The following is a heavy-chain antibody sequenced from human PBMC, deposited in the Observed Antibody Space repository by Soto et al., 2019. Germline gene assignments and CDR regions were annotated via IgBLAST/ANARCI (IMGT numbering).Heavy chain of an antibody. D-gene: IGHD4-17*01. V-gene: IGHV3-7*03. CDR2: INQDGSER. CDR3: AVYGYGVSAAAY. CDR1: GLTFRNDW. J-gene: IGHJ4*02. Sequence: GSLRLSCAGSGLTFRNDWLSWVRQAPGKGLEWVANINQDGSERYYVDSVRGRFTISRDNVENSLYLQLNSLRPEDTAVYYCAVYGYGVSAAAYWGQGTLVTVSS.